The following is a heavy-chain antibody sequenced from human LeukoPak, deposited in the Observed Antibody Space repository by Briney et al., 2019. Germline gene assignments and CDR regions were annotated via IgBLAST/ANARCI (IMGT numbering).Heavy chain of an antibody. V-gene: IGHV3-30*18. Sequence: PGRSLRLSCAASGFTFSHYGMHWVHQAPGKGLEWVAVISNDGSYKDYVNSVKGRFTISRDNSKNTLYLQMNSLTIEDTAVYYCAKDSPSGFDYWGQGILVTVSS. CDR1: GFTFSHYG. CDR2: ISNDGSYK. D-gene: IGHD3-10*01. J-gene: IGHJ4*02. CDR3: AKDSPSGFDY.